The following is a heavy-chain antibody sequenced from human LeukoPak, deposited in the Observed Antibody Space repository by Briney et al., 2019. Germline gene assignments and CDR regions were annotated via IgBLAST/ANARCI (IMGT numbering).Heavy chain of an antibody. J-gene: IGHJ5*02. D-gene: IGHD6-13*01. CDR3: ARGAIAAAGGDWFDP. V-gene: IGHV5-51*01. Sequence: GESLKISCKASGYTFTSYWIAWVRQMPGKGLEWMGIIYPGDSDTRYSPSFQGQVTISADKSFSTAYLQWSSLRASDTAMYYCARGAIAAAGGDWFDPWGQGTLVTVSS. CDR2: IYPGDSDT. CDR1: GYTFTSYW.